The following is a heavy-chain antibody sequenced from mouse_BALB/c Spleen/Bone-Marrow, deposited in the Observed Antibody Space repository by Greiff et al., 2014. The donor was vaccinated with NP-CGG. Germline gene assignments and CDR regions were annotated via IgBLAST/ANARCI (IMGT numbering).Heavy chain of an antibody. V-gene: IGHV1-14*01. D-gene: IGHD2-4*01. CDR2: INPYNDGT. Sequence: EVKLVESGPELVKPGASVKMSCKASGYTFTSYVMHWVKQKPGQGLEWIGYINPYNDGTTYNEKFKGKATLTSDKSSSTAYMELSSLTTGDSAVYYCARGNYYDYDYFDYWGQGTTLTVSS. CDR3: ARGNYYDYDYFDY. J-gene: IGHJ2*01. CDR1: GYTFTSYV.